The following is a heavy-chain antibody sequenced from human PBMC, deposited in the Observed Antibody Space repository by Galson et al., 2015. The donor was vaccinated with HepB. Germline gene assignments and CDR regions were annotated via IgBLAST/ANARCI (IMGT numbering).Heavy chain of an antibody. D-gene: IGHD3-16*01. CDR1: GFTFSNYG. Sequence: SLRLSCAASGFTFSNYGMHWVRQAPGKGLEWVAGLSYDATNIYYADSVKGRFTISRDNSKNTLYLQMNSLRAEDTAVFYCAKEGAYRDFDYWGQGTLVTVSS. V-gene: IGHV3-30*18. CDR2: LSYDATNI. CDR3: AKEGAYRDFDY. J-gene: IGHJ4*02.